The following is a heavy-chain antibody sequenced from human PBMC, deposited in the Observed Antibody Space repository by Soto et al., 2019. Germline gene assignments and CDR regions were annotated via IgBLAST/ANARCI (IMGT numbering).Heavy chain of an antibody. V-gene: IGHV3-64*04. Sequence: PGGSLRLSCSASGFTFSSYAMHWVRQAPGKGLEYVSAISSNGGSTYYADSVKGRFTISRDNSKNTLYLQINSLRAEDTAVYYCAKERSDHRIAAAAIDYWGQGAQVTVSS. D-gene: IGHD6-25*01. CDR2: ISSNGGST. J-gene: IGHJ4*02. CDR3: AKERSDHRIAAAAIDY. CDR1: GFTFSSYA.